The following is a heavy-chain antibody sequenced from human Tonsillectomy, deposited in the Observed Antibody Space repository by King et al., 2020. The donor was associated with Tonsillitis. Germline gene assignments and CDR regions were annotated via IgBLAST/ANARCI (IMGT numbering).Heavy chain of an antibody. J-gene: IGHJ4*02. Sequence: VQLQESGTGLVKPSQTLSLTCTVSGGSISSGGYYWRWIRQHPGKGLEWIGYIYYSGSTYYNPSLKSRVTISVDTSKNQFSLKLSSVTAADTAVYYCARDGEYCSGGSCYWSDYWGQGTLVTVSS. CDR1: GGSISSGGYY. D-gene: IGHD2-15*01. V-gene: IGHV4-31*03. CDR3: ARDGEYCSGGSCYWSDY. CDR2: IYYSGST.